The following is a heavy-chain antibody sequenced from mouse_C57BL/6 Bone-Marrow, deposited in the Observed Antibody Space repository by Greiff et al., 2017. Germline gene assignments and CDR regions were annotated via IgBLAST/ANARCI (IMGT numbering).Heavy chain of an antibody. CDR2: INPNYGTT. D-gene: IGHD1-1*01. V-gene: IGHV1-39*01. Sequence: VQLQQSGPELVKPGASVKISCKASGYSFTDYNMNWVKQSNGKSLEWIGVINPNYGTTSYNQKFKGKATLTVDPSSSTAYMQLNSLTSEDSAVYYCARKDYGSSYLYWYFDVWGTGTTVTGSS. CDR3: ARKDYGSSYLYWYFDV. CDR1: GYSFTDYN. J-gene: IGHJ1*03.